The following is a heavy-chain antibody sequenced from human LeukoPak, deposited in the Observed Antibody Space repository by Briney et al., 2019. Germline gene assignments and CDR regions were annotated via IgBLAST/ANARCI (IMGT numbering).Heavy chain of an antibody. V-gene: IGHV4-30-2*01. J-gene: IGHJ4*02. Sequence: SETLSLTCAVSGGSISSGGYSWSWIRQPPGEGLEWIGYIYHSGSTYYNPSLKSRVTISVDRSKNQFSLKLSAVTAADTAVYYCARNSYDDSRHVDYFDYWGQGTLVTVSS. CDR2: IYHSGST. CDR3: ARNSYDDSRHVDYFDY. D-gene: IGHD4-11*01. CDR1: GGSISSGGYS.